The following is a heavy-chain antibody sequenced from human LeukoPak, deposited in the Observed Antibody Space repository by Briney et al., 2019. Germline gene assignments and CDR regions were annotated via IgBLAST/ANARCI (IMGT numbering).Heavy chain of an antibody. D-gene: IGHD1-26*01. CDR3: AKKDSPTGSYTPFDH. CDR1: GFTFSRYA. Sequence: PGGSLRLSCAASGFTFSRYAIHWVRQPPGKGLEWVAFVRFDGSHKYYVDSVKGRFIISRDNSEKTVYIQMSDLKIEDTGVYYCAKKDSPTGSYTPFDHWGRGILVTVSS. V-gene: IGHV3-30*02. CDR2: VRFDGSHK. J-gene: IGHJ5*02.